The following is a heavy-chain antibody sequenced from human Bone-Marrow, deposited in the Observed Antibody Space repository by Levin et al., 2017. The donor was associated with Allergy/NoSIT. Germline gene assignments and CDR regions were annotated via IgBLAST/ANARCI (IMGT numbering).Heavy chain of an antibody. CDR3: ARGGEVPSQYYFDY. CDR1: GESFSGYF. D-gene: IGHD1-1*01. Sequence: SSETLSLTCAVNGESFSGYFWTWIRQSPGKGLEWIGQINFNGITTYNPSLKSRVIISVNPTKKQFSLKLTYLTAADTAVYFCARGGEVPSQYYFDYWGQGTLVTVSS. J-gene: IGHJ4*02. CDR2: INFNGIT. V-gene: IGHV4-34*01.